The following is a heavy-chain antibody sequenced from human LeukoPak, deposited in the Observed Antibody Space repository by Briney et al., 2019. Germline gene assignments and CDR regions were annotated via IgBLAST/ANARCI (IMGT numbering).Heavy chain of an antibody. Sequence: GASVKVSCKASGYSFTSYDINWVRQATGQGLEWMGWMNPNSGNTGYAQKFQGRVTMTRNTSIRTAYMELSSLRSEDTAVYYCARWGLSGSGKPYGMDVWRQGTTVTVSS. V-gene: IGHV1-8*01. J-gene: IGHJ6*02. D-gene: IGHD3-10*01. CDR2: MNPNSGNT. CDR1: GYSFTSYD. CDR3: ARWGLSGSGKPYGMDV.